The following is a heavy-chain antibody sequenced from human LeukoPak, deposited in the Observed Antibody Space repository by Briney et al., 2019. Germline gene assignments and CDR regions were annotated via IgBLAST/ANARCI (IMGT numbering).Heavy chain of an antibody. J-gene: IGHJ4*02. Sequence: SETLSLTCTVSGGSISSYYWSWIRQPAGKGLEWIVRIYTSGSTNYNPSLKSRVTMSVDTSKNQFSLKLSSVTAADTAVYYCAGTDKYYYDSSGYLDYWGQGTLVTVSS. V-gene: IGHV4-4*07. D-gene: IGHD3-22*01. CDR2: IYTSGST. CDR1: GGSISSYY. CDR3: AGTDKYYYDSSGYLDY.